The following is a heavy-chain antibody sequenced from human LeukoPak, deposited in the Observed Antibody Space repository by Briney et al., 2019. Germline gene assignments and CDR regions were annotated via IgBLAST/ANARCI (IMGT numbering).Heavy chain of an antibody. CDR2: INSSSSTI. CDR3: ARDLGRGYCSGGSCYDYYYYGMDV. V-gene: IGHV3-48*01. J-gene: IGHJ6*01. D-gene: IGHD2-15*01. Sequence: GGSLRLSCAASGFTFSGYSMNWVRQAPGKGLEWVSYINSSSSTIYYADSVKGRSTISRDNAKNSPFLQMNRFRAEDAAEYYCARDLGRGYCSGGSCYDYYYYGMDVWGQGTTVTVSS. CDR1: GFTFSGYS.